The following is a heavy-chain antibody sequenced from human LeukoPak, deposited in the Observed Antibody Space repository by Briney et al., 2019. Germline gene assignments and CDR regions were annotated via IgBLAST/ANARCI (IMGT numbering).Heavy chain of an antibody. CDR2: ISAYNGNT. CDR3: ARTRVRQLPPYALTY. Sequence: ASVKVSCKASGYTFTSYVISWVRQAPAQGLEWMGWISAYNGNTNYAQKLQGRVTMTTDPSTSTAYVELRSLRSDDTAVYYCARTRVRQLPPYALTYWGQGTLVTVSS. J-gene: IGHJ4*02. D-gene: IGHD6-6*01. CDR1: GYTFTSYV. V-gene: IGHV1-18*01.